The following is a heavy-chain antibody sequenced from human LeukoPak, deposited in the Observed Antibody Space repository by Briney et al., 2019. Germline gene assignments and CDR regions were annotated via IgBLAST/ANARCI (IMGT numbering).Heavy chain of an antibody. V-gene: IGHV5-51*01. Sequence: GESLKISCKGSGYSFPNYWIAWVRHMPGKGLEWMGIIYPGDSETTYSPSFQGLVTISADKSINTAYLQWSSLQASDTAIYYCAKYQGDMGMDYWGQGTLVTVSS. CDR2: IYPGDSET. CDR3: AKYQGDMGMDY. CDR1: GYSFPNYW. J-gene: IGHJ4*02. D-gene: IGHD3-9*01.